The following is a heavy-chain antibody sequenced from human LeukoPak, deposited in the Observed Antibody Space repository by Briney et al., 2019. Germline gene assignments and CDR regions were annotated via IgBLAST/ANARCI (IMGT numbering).Heavy chain of an antibody. D-gene: IGHD6-13*01. V-gene: IGHV3-21*01. J-gene: IGHJ4*02. Sequence: PGGSLRLSCAASGFTFSSYSMNWVRQAPGKGLEWVSSISSSSSYIYYADSVKGRFTISRDNAKNSLYLQMNSLRAEDTAVYYCARGIAAADPPEDYWGQGTLVTVSS. CDR1: GFTFSSYS. CDR3: ARGIAAADPPEDY. CDR2: ISSSSSYI.